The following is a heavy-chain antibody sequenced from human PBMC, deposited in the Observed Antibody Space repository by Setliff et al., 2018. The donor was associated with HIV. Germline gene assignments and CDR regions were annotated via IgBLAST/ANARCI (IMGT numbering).Heavy chain of an antibody. Sequence: GGSLRLSCAASGFTFSSYSMNWVRQAPGKGLEWVSSISYSSTYIYYADSVKGRFTISRDNAKNSLYLQMNSLRDEDAAVYYCASSPSWGTYRYGLDYWGQGTLVTVSS. CDR3: ASSPSWGTYRYGLDY. V-gene: IGHV3-21*01. CDR1: GFTFSSYS. J-gene: IGHJ4*02. CDR2: ISYSSTYI. D-gene: IGHD3-16*02.